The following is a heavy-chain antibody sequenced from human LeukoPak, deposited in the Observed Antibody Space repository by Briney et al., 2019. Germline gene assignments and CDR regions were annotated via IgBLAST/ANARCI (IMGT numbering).Heavy chain of an antibody. CDR1: GFTFSSYA. J-gene: IGHJ6*02. CDR3: AKGMEWVVVPAALDV. D-gene: IGHD2-2*01. Sequence: GGSLRLSCAASGFTFSSYAMGWVRQAPGKGLEWVSAISGSSSTTFYADSVKGRFTISRDNSMDTLFLQMNSLRAEDTALYYCAKGMEWVVVPAALDVWGQGTTVTVSS. CDR2: ISGSSSTT. V-gene: IGHV3-23*01.